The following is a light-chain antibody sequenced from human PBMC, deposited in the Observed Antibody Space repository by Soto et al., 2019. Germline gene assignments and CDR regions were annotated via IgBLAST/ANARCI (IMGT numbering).Light chain of an antibody. CDR2: DAS. CDR1: QSVRGS. Sequence: EIVLTQSPATLSLSPGERATFSCGASQSVRGSLAWYQQKPGQAPRLLIYDASNRATGIPARFSGGGSGTDFTLTISSLEPEDFAVYYCQQRSNWPTFGPGTKVDIK. V-gene: IGKV3-11*01. J-gene: IGKJ3*01. CDR3: QQRSNWPT.